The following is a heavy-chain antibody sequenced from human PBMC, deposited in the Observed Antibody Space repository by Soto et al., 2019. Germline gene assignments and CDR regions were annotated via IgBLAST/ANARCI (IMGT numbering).Heavy chain of an antibody. V-gene: IGHV1-18*01. CDR1: GYTFTSYG. Sequence: QVQLVQSGAEVKKPGASVKVSCKASGYTFTSYGISWVRQAPGQGLEWMGWISAYNGNTNSAQKLQGRVTMTTDTSTSRAYMELRSLRPDHTAVYYCARESSSSCHDYWGQGTLVSVSS. J-gene: IGHJ4*02. CDR3: ARESSSSCHDY. D-gene: IGHD6-13*01. CDR2: ISAYNGNT.